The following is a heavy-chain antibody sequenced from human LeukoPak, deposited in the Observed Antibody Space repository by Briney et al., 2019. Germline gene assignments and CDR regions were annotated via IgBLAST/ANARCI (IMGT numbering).Heavy chain of an antibody. CDR1: GGSISSGGYY. CDR3: ARHPLDYYDSSGVDY. Sequence: PSETLSLTCTVSGGSISSGGYYWSWIRQHPGKGLEWIGYIYYSGSTYYNPSLKSRVTISVDTSKNQFSLKLSSVTAADTAVYYCARHPLDYYDSSGVDYWGQGTLVTVSS. CDR2: IYYSGST. J-gene: IGHJ4*02. D-gene: IGHD3-22*01. V-gene: IGHV4-31*03.